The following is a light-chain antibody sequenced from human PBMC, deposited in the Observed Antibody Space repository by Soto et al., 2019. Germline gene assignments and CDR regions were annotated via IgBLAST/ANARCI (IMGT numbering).Light chain of an antibody. CDR3: QHYGSSPPVT. CDR1: QTTSGKY. V-gene: IGKV3-20*01. J-gene: IGKJ5*01. CDR2: GAS. Sequence: EIVLTQSPGTLSLSPGESATLSCRTSQTTSGKYLAWYQQRPDLAPRLLVYGASRRATGIPDRFRGSGSGTEFTLTISGLEPEDFAVYFCQHYGSSPPVTFGQGTRLDVK.